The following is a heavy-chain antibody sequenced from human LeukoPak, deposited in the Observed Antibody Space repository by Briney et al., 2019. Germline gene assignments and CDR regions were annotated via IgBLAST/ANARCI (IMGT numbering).Heavy chain of an antibody. D-gene: IGHD2-2*01. CDR2: INPNSGGT. J-gene: IGHJ4*02. CDR3: ARDPLGYCSSTCCSDY. Sequence: ASVKVSCKASGYTFTGYYMHWVRQAPGQGLEWMGRINPNSGGTNYAQKFQGRVTMTRDTSISTAYMELSRLRSDDTAVYYCARDPLGYCSSTCCSDYWGQGTLVTVSS. CDR1: GYTFTGYY. V-gene: IGHV1-2*06.